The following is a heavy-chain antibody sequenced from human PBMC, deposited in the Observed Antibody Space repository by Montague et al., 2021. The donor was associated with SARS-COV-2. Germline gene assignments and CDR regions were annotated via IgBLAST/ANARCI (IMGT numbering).Heavy chain of an antibody. V-gene: IGHV3-66*01. CDR2: IYSGGST. CDR3: ARDRHWTNTYYDILTGYQYYYYGMAV. Sequence: SLRLSCAASGFTVSSNYMSWVRQAPGKGLEWVSIIYSGGSTYYADSVKGRFTISRDNSKNTLYLQMNSLRAEDTAVYYCARDRHWTNTYYDILTGYQYYYYGMAVWGQGTTVTVSS. CDR1: GFTVSSNY. J-gene: IGHJ6*02. D-gene: IGHD3-9*01.